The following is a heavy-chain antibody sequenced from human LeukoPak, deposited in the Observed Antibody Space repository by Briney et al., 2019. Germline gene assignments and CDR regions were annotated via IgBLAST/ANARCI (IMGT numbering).Heavy chain of an antibody. Sequence: PSETLSLTCTVSGGSISGSYWSWIRQLPGKGLEWIGYIYYSGDSNYNPSLKSRATISLDTSKNQFSLKVSSVTAADTAIYYCARHTYARPFDSWGQGTLVTVSS. CDR2: IYYSGDS. V-gene: IGHV4-59*08. J-gene: IGHJ4*02. CDR1: GGSISGSY. D-gene: IGHD6-6*01. CDR3: ARHTYARPFDS.